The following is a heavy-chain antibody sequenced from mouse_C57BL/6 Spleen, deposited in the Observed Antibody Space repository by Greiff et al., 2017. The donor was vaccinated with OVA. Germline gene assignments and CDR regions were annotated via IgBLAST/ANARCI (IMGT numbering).Heavy chain of an antibody. CDR3: GRRQTEGYSRDY. V-gene: IGHV5-6*01. J-gene: IGHJ4*01. CDR2: ISSGGSYT. D-gene: IGHD3-2*01. CDR1: GFTFSSYG. Sequence: EVQLVESGGDLVKPGGSLKLSCAASGFTFSSYGMSWVRQTPDQRLEWVATISSGGSYTYYPARVKGRFTISRDNATNTLSLQLSSLQSADAAGYDWGRRQTEGYSRDYWGQGTSVTVSS.